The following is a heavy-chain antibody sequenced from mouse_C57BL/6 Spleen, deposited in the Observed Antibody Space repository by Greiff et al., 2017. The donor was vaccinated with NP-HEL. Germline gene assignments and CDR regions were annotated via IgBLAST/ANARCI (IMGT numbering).Heavy chain of an antibody. Sequence: QVQLQQSGAELVKPGASVKMSCKASGYTFTSYWITWVKQRPGQGLEWIGDIYPGSGSTNYNEKFKSKATLTVDTSSSTAYMQLSSLTSEDSAVYYCAREDYDYDGGIAAYWGQGTLVTVSA. D-gene: IGHD2-4*01. CDR2: IYPGSGST. V-gene: IGHV1-55*01. J-gene: IGHJ3*01. CDR3: AREDYDYDGGIAAY. CDR1: GYTFTSYW.